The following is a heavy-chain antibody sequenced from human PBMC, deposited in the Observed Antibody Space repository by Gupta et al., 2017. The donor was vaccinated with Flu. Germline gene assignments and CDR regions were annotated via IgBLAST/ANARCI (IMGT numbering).Heavy chain of an antibody. Sequence: EVQLLESGGGLVQPGGSLRLSCAASRLPFSRSAVLWVRRAPGKGLDWVAAISGSGGSTYYPDSVKGRFTISRDNSKNTLYLQMNSLRAEDTAVYYCAKAPLYGSSSLPNWFDPWGQGTLVTVSS. CDR1: RLPFSRSA. J-gene: IGHJ5*02. CDR3: AKAPLYGSSSLPNWFDP. D-gene: IGHD6-6*01. V-gene: IGHV3-23*01. CDR2: ISGSGGST.